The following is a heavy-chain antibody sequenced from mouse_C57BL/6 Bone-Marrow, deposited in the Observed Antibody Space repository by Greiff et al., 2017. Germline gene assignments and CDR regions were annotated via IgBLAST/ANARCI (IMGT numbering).Heavy chain of an antibody. J-gene: IGHJ4*01. CDR1: GYTFPGYW. V-gene: IGHV1-9*01. CDR3: ASEGSSGSFYYAMDY. D-gene: IGHD3-1*01. CDR2: ILPGSGST. Sequence: QVQLKQSGAELMKPGASVKLSCKATGYTFPGYWIAWVKQRPGHGLEWIGEILPGSGSTNYNEKFKGKATFPADTSSNTAYMQLSSLTTEDSDIYYCASEGSSGSFYYAMDYWGQGTSVTVAS.